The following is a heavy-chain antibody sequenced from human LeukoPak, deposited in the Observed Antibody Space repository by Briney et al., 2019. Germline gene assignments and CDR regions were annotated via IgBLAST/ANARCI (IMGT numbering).Heavy chain of an antibody. Sequence: ASVKVSCKASGGTFSSYAISWVRQAPGQGLEWMGRIIPIFGTANYAQKFQGRVTITTDESTSTAYMELSSLRSEATAVYYCAREPFGSGWYGFDYWGQGTLVTVSS. J-gene: IGHJ4*02. V-gene: IGHV1-69*05. CDR1: GGTFSSYA. D-gene: IGHD6-19*01. CDR2: IIPIFGTA. CDR3: AREPFGSGWYGFDY.